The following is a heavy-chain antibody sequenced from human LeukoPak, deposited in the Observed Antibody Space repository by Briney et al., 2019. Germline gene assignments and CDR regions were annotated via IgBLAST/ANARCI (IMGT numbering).Heavy chain of an antibody. CDR1: GFTFSTYG. J-gene: IGHJ4*02. D-gene: IGHD2-2*01. V-gene: IGHV3-30*03. CDR2: VSYDGNNQ. Sequence: GGSLRLSCAASGFTFSTYGMHWVRQAPGKGLEWVAIVSYDGNNQYYPDSVKGRFTISRDNSKNTLYLQMNSLRAEDTALYYCARDRPQYCSSVNCYVFDCWGQGTLVTVSS. CDR3: ARDRPQYCSSVNCYVFDC.